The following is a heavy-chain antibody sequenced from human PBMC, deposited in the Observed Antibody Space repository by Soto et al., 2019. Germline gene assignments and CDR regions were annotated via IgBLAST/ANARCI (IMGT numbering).Heavy chain of an antibody. CDR1: GFTFSDYY. D-gene: IGHD3-16*02. CDR2: ISSSSSYT. V-gene: IGHV3-11*06. J-gene: IGHJ3*02. Sequence: GGSLRLSCAASGFTFSDYYMSWIRQAPGKGLEWVSYISSSSSYTNYADSVKGRFTISRDNAKNSLYLQMNSLRAEDTAVYYCARDHDYVWGSYRYGAFDIWGQGTMVTVSS. CDR3: ARDHDYVWGSYRYGAFDI.